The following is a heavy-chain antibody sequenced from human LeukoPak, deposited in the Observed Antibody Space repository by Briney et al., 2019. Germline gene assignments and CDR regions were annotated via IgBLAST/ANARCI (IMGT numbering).Heavy chain of an antibody. D-gene: IGHD3-10*01. V-gene: IGHV3-48*03. CDR2: ISSSGSTI. CDR3: ARVFTMGYYYYYYMDV. J-gene: IGHJ6*03. Sequence: GGSLRLSCAASGFTFSSYEMNWVRQAPGKGLEWVSYISSSGSTIYYADSVKGQFTISRDNSKNTLYLQMNSLRAEDTAVYYCARVFTMGYYYYYYMDVWGKGTTVTVSS. CDR1: GFTFSSYE.